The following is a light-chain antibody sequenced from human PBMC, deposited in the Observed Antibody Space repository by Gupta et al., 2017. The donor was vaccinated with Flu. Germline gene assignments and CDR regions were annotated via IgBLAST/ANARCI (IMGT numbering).Light chain of an antibody. Sequence: QSVLTPPPSVSGAPGPRVTIPCTGSSSNIGAGYDVHWYQQLPGTAPKLLIYGNSNRPSGVPDRFSGSKSGTSASLAITGLQAEDEADYYCQSYDSSLSGSGVFGGGTKLTVL. CDR1: SSNIGAGYD. J-gene: IGLJ3*02. CDR2: GNS. CDR3: QSYDSSLSGSGV. V-gene: IGLV1-40*01.